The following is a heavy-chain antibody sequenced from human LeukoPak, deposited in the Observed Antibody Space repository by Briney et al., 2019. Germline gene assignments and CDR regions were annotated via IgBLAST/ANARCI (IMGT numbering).Heavy chain of an antibody. V-gene: IGHV4-59*01. CDR1: GGSLSSYY. J-gene: IGHJ4*02. CDR3: ARDCCGSSGYDY. CDR2: IYYSGST. Sequence: SETLSLTCTVSGGSLSSYYWSWIRQPPGKGLEWIGYIYYSGSTNYNPSLKSRVTISVDTSKNQFSLKLSSVTAADTAVYYCARDCCGSSGYDYWGQGTLVTVSS. D-gene: IGHD3-22*01.